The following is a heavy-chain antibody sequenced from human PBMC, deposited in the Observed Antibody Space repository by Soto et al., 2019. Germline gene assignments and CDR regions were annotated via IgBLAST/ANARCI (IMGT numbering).Heavy chain of an antibody. CDR3: ARNCYDSSGCRHYYYYYGMDV. D-gene: IGHD3-22*01. Sequence: ASVKVSCKASGYTFTSYGISWVRQAPGQGLEWMGGIIPIFGTANYAQKFQGRVTITADESTSTAYMELSSLRSEDTAVYYCARNCYDSSGCRHYYYYYGMDVWG. V-gene: IGHV1-69*13. CDR2: IIPIFGTA. J-gene: IGHJ6*02. CDR1: GYTFTSYG.